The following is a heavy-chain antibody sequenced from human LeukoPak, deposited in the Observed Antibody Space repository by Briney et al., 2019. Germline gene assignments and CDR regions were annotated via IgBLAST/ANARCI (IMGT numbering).Heavy chain of an antibody. CDR2: IIPIFGTA. J-gene: IGHJ3*02. D-gene: IGHD5-12*01. Sequence: ASVKVSCKASGGTFSSYAISWVRQAPGQGLEWMGGIIPIFGTANYAQKFQGRVTITADESTSTAYMELSSLRSEDTAVYYCARDRRATRDDAFDIWGQGTMVTVSS. CDR1: GGTFSSYA. CDR3: ARDRRATRDDAFDI. V-gene: IGHV1-69*01.